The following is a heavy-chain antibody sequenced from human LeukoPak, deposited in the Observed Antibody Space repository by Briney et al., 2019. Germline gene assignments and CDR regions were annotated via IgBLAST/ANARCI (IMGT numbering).Heavy chain of an antibody. J-gene: IGHJ4*02. V-gene: IGHV3-23*01. Sequence: GGSLRLSCVASGFTFSTYNMNWVRQAPGKGLEWVSAISGSGGSTYYADSVKGRFTTSRDNSKNTLYLQMNSLRAEDTAVYYCAKLFNGYSNFDYWGQGILVTVSS. D-gene: IGHD3-22*01. CDR1: GFTFSTYN. CDR3: AKLFNGYSNFDY. CDR2: ISGSGGST.